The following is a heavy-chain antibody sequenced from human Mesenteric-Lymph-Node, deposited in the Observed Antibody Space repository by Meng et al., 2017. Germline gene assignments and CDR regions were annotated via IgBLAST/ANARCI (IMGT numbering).Heavy chain of an antibody. CDR1: GYSFTTYG. CDR2: VNAASGNT. D-gene: IGHD2-21*02. Sequence: QVQLVQLGAEVKNPGASVKVACKTSGYSFTTYGIHWVRKAPGQSLEWMGWVNAASGNTRYSQKFQDRVTINRDTSASSAYMEVSSLRSEDTAVYYCAKSSLHAGTLYFDSWGQGTLVTVSS. CDR3: AKSSLHAGTLYFDS. V-gene: IGHV1-3*01. J-gene: IGHJ4*02.